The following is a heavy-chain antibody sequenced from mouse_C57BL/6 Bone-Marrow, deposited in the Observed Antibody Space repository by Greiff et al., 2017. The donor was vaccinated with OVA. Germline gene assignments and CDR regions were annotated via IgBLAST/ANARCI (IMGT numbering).Heavy chain of an antibody. J-gene: IGHJ1*03. D-gene: IGHD1-1*01. V-gene: IGHV1-55*01. CDR3: ARWSYGSSDWYFDV. CDR2: IYPGSGST. Sequence: QVQLKQPGAELVKPGASVKMSCKASGYTFTSYWITWVKQRPGQGLEWIGDIYPGSGSTKYNEKFKSKATLTVDTSSSTAYMQLSSLTSEDSAVYYGARWSYGSSDWYFDVWGTGTTVTVSS. CDR1: GYTFTSYW.